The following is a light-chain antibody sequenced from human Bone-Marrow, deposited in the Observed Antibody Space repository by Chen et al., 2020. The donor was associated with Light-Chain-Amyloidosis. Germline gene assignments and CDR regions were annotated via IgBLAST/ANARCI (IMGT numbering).Light chain of an antibody. Sequence: QSALTQPASVSGSPGQSITSSCTGTSSDVGGDNHVSWYQQHPDTAPKLMIYEVTNRPSWVPDRFSGSKSDNTASLTISGLQTEAEADYFCSSYTITNTLVFGSGTRVTVL. CDR2: EVT. CDR1: SSDVGGDNH. V-gene: IGLV2-14*01. CDR3: SSYTITNTLV. J-gene: IGLJ1*01.